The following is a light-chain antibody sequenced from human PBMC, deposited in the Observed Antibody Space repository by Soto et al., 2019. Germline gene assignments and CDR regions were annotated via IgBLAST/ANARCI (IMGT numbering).Light chain of an antibody. J-gene: IGKJ1*01. V-gene: IGKV3-15*01. CDR3: QQYNNWPPWT. CDR1: QSVNNY. Sequence: EIVLTQSPATLSLSPGERATLSCRASQSVNNYLAWYQQRPGQAPRLLIYHASARATGIPARFSGSGSGTEFTLTISGLQSEDFAVYYCQQYNNWPPWTFGQGTKVDI. CDR2: HAS.